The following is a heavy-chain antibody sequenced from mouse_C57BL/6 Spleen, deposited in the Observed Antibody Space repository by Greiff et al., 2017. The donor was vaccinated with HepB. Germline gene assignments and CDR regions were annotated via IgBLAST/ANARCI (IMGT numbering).Heavy chain of an antibody. J-gene: IGHJ1*03. CDR1: GYTFTDYE. V-gene: IGHV1-15*01. CDR2: IDPETGGT. Sequence: QVQLQQSGAELVRPGASVTLSCKASGYTFTDYEMHWVKQTPVHGLEWIGAIDPETGGTAYNQKFKGKAILTADKSSSTAYMELRSLTSEDSAVYYCTTIRNYWYFDVWGTGTTVTVSS. CDR3: TTIRNYWYFDV.